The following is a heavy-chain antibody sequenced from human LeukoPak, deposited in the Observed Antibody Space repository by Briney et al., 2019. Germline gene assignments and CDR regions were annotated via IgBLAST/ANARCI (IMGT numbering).Heavy chain of an antibody. CDR3: ARSSKSYYDSSGYFYYYYGMDV. Sequence: SETLSLTCTVSGGSISSYHWSWIRQPPGKGLEWIGYIYYSGSTNYNPSLKSRVTISVDTSKNQFSLKLSSVTAADTAVYYCARSSKSYYDSSGYFYYYYGMDVWGQGTTVTVSS. D-gene: IGHD3-22*01. V-gene: IGHV4-59*01. J-gene: IGHJ6*02. CDR2: IYYSGST. CDR1: GGSISSYH.